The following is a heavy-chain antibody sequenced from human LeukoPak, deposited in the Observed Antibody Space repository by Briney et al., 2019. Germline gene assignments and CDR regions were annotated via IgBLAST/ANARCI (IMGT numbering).Heavy chain of an antibody. Sequence: GSVKVSCKASGYTFTGYYMHWVRQAPGQGLEWMGWINPNSGGTNYAQKFQGRVTMTTDTSTSTAYMELRSLRSDDTAVYYCARVPPDYWGQGTLVTVSS. CDR2: INPNSGGT. CDR1: GYTFTGYY. CDR3: ARVPPDY. V-gene: IGHV1-2*02. D-gene: IGHD1-14*01. J-gene: IGHJ4*02.